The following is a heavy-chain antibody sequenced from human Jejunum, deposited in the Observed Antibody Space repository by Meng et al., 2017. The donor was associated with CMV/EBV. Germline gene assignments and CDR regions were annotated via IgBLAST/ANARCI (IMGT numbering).Heavy chain of an antibody. CDR2: IYHSGIP. D-gene: IGHD3-22*01. CDR1: SGYD. J-gene: IGHJ4*02. CDR3: ARWATYYYDNSGSYYFDF. Sequence: SGYDWGWITQPPGKGLEWIGSIYHSGIPYYNPSLKSRVTISVDTSKSQFSLKLSSVTAADTAVYYCARWATYYYDNSGSYYFDFWGQGTLVTVSS. V-gene: IGHV4-38-2*01.